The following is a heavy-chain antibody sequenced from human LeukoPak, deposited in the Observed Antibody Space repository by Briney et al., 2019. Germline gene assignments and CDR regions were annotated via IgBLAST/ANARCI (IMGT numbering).Heavy chain of an antibody. CDR2: ISGSGGST. Sequence: GGSLRLSCAASGFTFSSYAMSWVRQAPGKGLEWVSAISGSGGSTYYADSVKGRFTISRDNSKNTLYLQMNSLRAEDTAVYYCASPLLYYYDSSGYRDYWGQGTLVTVSS. V-gene: IGHV3-23*01. CDR3: ASPLLYYYDSSGYRDY. D-gene: IGHD3-22*01. CDR1: GFTFSSYA. J-gene: IGHJ4*02.